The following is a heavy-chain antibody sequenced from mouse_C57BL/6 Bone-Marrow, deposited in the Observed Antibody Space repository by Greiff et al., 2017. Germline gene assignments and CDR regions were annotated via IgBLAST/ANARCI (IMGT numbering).Heavy chain of an antibody. Sequence: EVQLQQSVAELVRPGASVKLSCTASGFNIKNTYMPWVKQRPEQGLEWIGRIDPANGNTKYAPKFQGKATITADTSSNTAYLQLSSLTSEDTAIYYCARCGGVAAMDYWGQGTSVTVSS. V-gene: IGHV14-3*01. CDR1: GFNIKNTY. CDR3: ARCGGVAAMDY. CDR2: IDPANGNT. J-gene: IGHJ4*01. D-gene: IGHD1-1*02.